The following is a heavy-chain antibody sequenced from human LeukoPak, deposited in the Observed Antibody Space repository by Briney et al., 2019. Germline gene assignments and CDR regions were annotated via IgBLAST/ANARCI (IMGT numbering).Heavy chain of an antibody. D-gene: IGHD2-2*01. CDR2: IYYSGST. CDR1: GGSISSSSYY. J-gene: IGHJ4*02. V-gene: IGHV4-39*01. CDR3: ARSVPAAAITSFDY. Sequence: SETLSLTCTVSGGSISSSSYYWGWIRQPPGKGLEWIGSIYYSGSTYYNPSLKSRVTISVDTSKNQFSLKLSSVTAADTAVYYCARSVPAAAITSFDYWGQGTLVTVSS.